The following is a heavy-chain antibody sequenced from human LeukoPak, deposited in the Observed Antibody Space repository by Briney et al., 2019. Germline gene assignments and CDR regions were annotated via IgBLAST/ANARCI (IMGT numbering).Heavy chain of an antibody. CDR3: ARGEWGYDH. D-gene: IGHD2-15*01. Sequence: GGSLRLSCAASGFAFSDYAMNWVRQAPGKGLEWVSSTRSSSSYTYYADSVKGRFTISRDNAKQSLYLQMNSLRAEDTAVYYCARGEWGYDHRGQGTLVTVSS. CDR1: GFAFSDYA. CDR2: TRSSSSYT. J-gene: IGHJ4*02. V-gene: IGHV3-21*01.